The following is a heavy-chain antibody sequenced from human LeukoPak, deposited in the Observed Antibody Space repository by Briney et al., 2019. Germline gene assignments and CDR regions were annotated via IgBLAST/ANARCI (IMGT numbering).Heavy chain of an antibody. J-gene: IGHJ4*02. Sequence: ASEKVSCKVSGHTFTDYYMHWVQQAPGKGLEWMGLVDPEDGETIYAEKFQGRVTITADTSTDTAYMELSSLRSEDTAVYYCATARIMITFGGSAPRQDNDYWGQGTLVTVSS. V-gene: IGHV1-69-2*01. CDR1: GHTFTDYY. CDR2: VDPEDGET. CDR3: ATARIMITFGGSAPRQDNDY. D-gene: IGHD3-16*01.